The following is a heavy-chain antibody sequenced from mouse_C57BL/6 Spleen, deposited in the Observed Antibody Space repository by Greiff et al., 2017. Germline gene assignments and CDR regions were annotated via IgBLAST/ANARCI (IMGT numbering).Heavy chain of an antibody. V-gene: IGHV5-17*01. Sequence: EVKLMESGGGLVKPGGSLKLSCAASGFTFSDYGMHWVRQAPEKGLEWVAYISSGSSTIYYAATVKGRFTTSRANAKDTLFLQMTSLRSEDTAMYYCARGNFSYYGSSLDYWGQGTTLTVSS. CDR1: GFTFSDYG. J-gene: IGHJ2*01. D-gene: IGHD1-1*01. CDR3: ARGNFSYYGSSLDY. CDR2: ISSGSSTI.